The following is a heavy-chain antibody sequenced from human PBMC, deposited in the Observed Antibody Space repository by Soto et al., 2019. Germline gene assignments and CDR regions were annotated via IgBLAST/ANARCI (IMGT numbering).Heavy chain of an antibody. D-gene: IGHD3-16*02. CDR3: ARPYYDYVWGSYQNDAFDI. Sequence: QVQLVQSGAEVKKPGSSVKVSCKASGGTFSSYTISWVRQAPGQGLEWMGRIIPILGIANYAQKFQGRVTIHADKSRSTAYMELSSLRSEDTAVYYCARPYYDYVWGSYQNDAFDIWGQGTMVTVSS. CDR2: IIPILGIA. J-gene: IGHJ3*02. V-gene: IGHV1-69*02. CDR1: GGTFSSYT.